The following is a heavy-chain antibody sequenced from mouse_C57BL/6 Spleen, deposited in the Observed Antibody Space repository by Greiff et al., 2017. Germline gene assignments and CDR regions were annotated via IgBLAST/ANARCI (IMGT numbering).Heavy chain of an antibody. CDR2: IDPEDGDT. J-gene: IGHJ3*01. CDR3: TTIYYDYDGDAY. CDR1: GFNIKDYY. Sequence: VQLKQSGAELVRPGASVKLSCTASGFNIKDYYMHWVKQRPEQGLEWIGRIDPEDGDTEYAPKFQGKATMTADTSSNTAYLQLSSLTSEDTAVYYCTTIYYDYDGDAYWGQGTLVTVSA. V-gene: IGHV14-1*01. D-gene: IGHD2-4*01.